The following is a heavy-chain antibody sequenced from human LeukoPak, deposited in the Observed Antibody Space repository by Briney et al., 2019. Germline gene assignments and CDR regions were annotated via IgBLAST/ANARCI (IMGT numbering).Heavy chain of an antibody. CDR3: VGYCGGASCSADY. Sequence: PGGSLRLSCSASGFTFSNFAMHWVRQAPGKGLAYVSAINSNGDSTYYADSVKGRFTISRDNSKNTLFLQMSSLRAEDTAVYYCVGYCGGASCSADYWGQGTLVTVSS. CDR2: INSNGDST. J-gene: IGHJ4*02. CDR1: GFTFSNFA. V-gene: IGHV3-64D*06. D-gene: IGHD2-15*01.